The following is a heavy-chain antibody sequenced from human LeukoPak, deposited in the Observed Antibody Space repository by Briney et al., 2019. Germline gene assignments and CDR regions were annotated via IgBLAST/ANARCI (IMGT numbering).Heavy chain of an antibody. Sequence: SETLSLTCTVSGGSISSGGYYWGWIRQPPGKGLEWIGSIYYSGNTYDSPSLKSRVTTSVDTSKNQFSLKLSSVTAADTAMYYCARTVAGKLVFDDWGQGALVTVSS. CDR1: GGSISSGGYY. V-gene: IGHV4-39*07. CDR2: IYYSGNT. J-gene: IGHJ4*02. D-gene: IGHD6-19*01. CDR3: ARTVAGKLVFDD.